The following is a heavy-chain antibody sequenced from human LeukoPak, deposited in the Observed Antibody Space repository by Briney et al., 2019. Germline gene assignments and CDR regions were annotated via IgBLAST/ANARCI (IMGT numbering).Heavy chain of an antibody. CDR2: ISYDGSNK. Sequence: GGSLRLSCAASGFTFSSYAMHWVRQAPGKGLEWVAVISYDGSNKYYADSVKGRFTISRDNSKNTLYLQMNSLRAEDTAVYYCAKTSIVGATKMVYFDYWGQGTLVTVSS. CDR1: GFTFSSYA. CDR3: AKTSIVGATKMVYFDY. J-gene: IGHJ4*02. D-gene: IGHD1-26*01. V-gene: IGHV3-30-3*01.